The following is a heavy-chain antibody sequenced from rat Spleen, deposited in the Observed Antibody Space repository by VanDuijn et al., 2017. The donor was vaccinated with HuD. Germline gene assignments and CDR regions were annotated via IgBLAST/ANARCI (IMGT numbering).Heavy chain of an antibody. CDR3: TRAADY. Sequence: QVQLKESGPGLVQPSQTLSLTCTVSGFSLSSHGVIWVRQPPGKGLEWMGIIWTGGGTAYNSLLKSRLSINRDVSKSQVFLKMNSLQTEDTAIYFCTRAADYWGQGVMVTVSS. V-gene: IGHV2-15*01. J-gene: IGHJ2*01. CDR1: GFSLSSHG. CDR2: IWTGGGT.